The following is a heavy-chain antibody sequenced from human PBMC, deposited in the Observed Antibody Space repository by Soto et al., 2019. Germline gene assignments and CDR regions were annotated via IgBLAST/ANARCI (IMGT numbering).Heavy chain of an antibody. V-gene: IGHV3-23*01. CDR2: ISARGGSS. Sequence: EVHLLESGGGLVQPGGSVRLSCAASGFSFTSYAMVWVRQAPGKGLEWVSVISARGGSSYFADSVKGRFTISRDNSKNVLSLEMNSLRAEDTAIYFCAKGSIEYSASVDNWGQGTLVLVSS. CDR1: GFSFTSYA. J-gene: IGHJ4*02. D-gene: IGHD5-12*01. CDR3: AKGSIEYSASVDN.